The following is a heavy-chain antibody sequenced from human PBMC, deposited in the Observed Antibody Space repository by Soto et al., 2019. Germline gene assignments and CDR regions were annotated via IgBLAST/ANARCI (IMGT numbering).Heavy chain of an antibody. CDR1: GGSISGSY. Sequence: SETLSLTCSVSGGSISGSYWSWIRQSPGKGLEWLGYVYYTGSTNYSPSLRSRVSISVDTSKNEFSLRLSSVTAADTAVYFCARSVAVPGAHIDYWGRGTQVTVSS. J-gene: IGHJ4*02. D-gene: IGHD6-19*01. CDR2: VYYTGST. CDR3: ARSVAVPGAHIDY. V-gene: IGHV4-59*01.